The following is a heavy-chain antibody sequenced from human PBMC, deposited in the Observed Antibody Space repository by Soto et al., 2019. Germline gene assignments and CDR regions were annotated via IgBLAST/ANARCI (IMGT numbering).Heavy chain of an antibody. CDR1: GYTFTSYA. CDR3: AREVTYGGGSFSLGL. Sequence: ASVKVSCKASGYTFTSYAMNWVRQAPGQRLEWMGWINGGNGGTNSAQKFQGRVTMTSDTSINTAYMEITSLRSDDTALYYCAREVTYGGGSFSLGLWGQGTLVTVSS. D-gene: IGHD3-10*01. V-gene: IGHV1-2*02. CDR2: INGGNGGT. J-gene: IGHJ4*02.